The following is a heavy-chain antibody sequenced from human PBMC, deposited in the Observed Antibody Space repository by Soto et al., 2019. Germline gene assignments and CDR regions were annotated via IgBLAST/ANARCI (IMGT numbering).Heavy chain of an antibody. D-gene: IGHD6-19*01. Sequence: SQTLSLTCAISGDSVSSTSAAWSLIMQSPSRGLEWLGRTYYRSKWYSDYAVSVKSRITINPDTSKNQFSLQLNSVTPEDTAVYYCARGSYYSGWVWGQGTLVTVSS. CDR2: TYYRSKWYS. CDR3: ARGSYYSGWV. V-gene: IGHV6-1*01. J-gene: IGHJ4*02. CDR1: GDSVSSTSAA.